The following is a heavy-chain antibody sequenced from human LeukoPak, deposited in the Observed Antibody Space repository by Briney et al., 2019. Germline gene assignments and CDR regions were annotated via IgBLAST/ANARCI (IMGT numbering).Heavy chain of an antibody. CDR3: ARGDDSGYDEGGFDY. CDR2: IYYSWST. V-gene: IGHV4-59*01. D-gene: IGHD5-12*01. CDR1: GGSISSYY. Sequence: SETLSLTCTVSGGSISSYYWSWIRQPPGKGLEWLGFIYYSWSTNYNPSLKSRVTISVDTSKNQFSLKLSSVNAADTAVYYCARGDDSGYDEGGFDYWGQGTLVTVSS. J-gene: IGHJ4*02.